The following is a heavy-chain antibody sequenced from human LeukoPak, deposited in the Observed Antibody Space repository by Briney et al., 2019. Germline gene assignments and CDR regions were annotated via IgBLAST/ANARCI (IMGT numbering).Heavy chain of an antibody. CDR1: GGTFSSYA. J-gene: IGHJ4*02. CDR2: IIPIFGTA. Sequence: GASVKVSCKASGGTFSSYAISWVRQAPGQGLEWMGGIIPIFGTANYAQKFQGSVTITTDESTSTAYMELSSLRSEDTAVYYCARDRYYYDSSGYFSYDYWGQGTLVTVSS. D-gene: IGHD3-22*01. V-gene: IGHV1-69*05. CDR3: ARDRYYYDSSGYFSYDY.